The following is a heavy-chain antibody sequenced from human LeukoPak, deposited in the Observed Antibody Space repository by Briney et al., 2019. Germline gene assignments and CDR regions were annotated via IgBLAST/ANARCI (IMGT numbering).Heavy chain of an antibody. V-gene: IGHV4-31*03. D-gene: IGHD1-1*01. CDR1: GGSISSGGYY. CDR2: IYYSGST. CDR3: ARDQLVLERTSDGYCYYYYMDV. Sequence: SETLSLTCTVSGGSISSGGYYWSWIRQHPGKGLEWIGYIYYSGSTYYNPSLKSRVTISVDTSKNQFSLKLSSVTAAGTAVYYCARDQLVLERTSDGYCYYYYMDVWGKGTTVTVSS. J-gene: IGHJ6*03.